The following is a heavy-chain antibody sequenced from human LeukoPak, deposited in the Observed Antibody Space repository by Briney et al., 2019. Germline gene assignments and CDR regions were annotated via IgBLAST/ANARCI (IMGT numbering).Heavy chain of an antibody. CDR3: AEIGSGNKFDY. CDR1: GFTFSDYD. CDR2: ITKSGGTT. D-gene: IGHD3-3*01. V-gene: IGHV3-23*01. Sequence: GGSLRLSCLVSGFTFSDYDMSWVRLAPGKGPEWVSAITKSGGTTFYADSVEGRFIISRDNSKSTLYLQMNSLRADDTAVYYCAEIGSGNKFDYWGQGTLVTVSS. J-gene: IGHJ4*02.